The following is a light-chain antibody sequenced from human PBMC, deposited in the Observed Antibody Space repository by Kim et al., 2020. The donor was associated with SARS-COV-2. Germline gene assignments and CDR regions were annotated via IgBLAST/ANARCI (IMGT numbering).Light chain of an antibody. CDR1: QSVGSG. V-gene: IGKV3-20*01. J-gene: IGKJ4*01. Sequence: LGPGERATFSCRASQSVGSGLAWYQQKPGQAPRLLIHGASNRATGIPDRFSGSGSGTDFTLTITRLEPDDFALYYCHMYGSPWRTFGGGTKVDIK. CDR3: HMYGSPWRT. CDR2: GAS.